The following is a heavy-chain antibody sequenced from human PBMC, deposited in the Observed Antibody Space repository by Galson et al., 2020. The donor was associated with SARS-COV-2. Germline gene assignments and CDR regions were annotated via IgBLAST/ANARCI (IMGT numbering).Heavy chain of an antibody. CDR2: IYNSRST. CDR1: GGSFSTYY. D-gene: IGHD3-10*01. J-gene: IGHJ4*02. Sequence: ASETLSLTCSVSGGSFSTYYWTWIRQPPGKGLEWVGYIYNSRSTTYNPSLRGRVTISLDTSNNQFSLELSSVTAADTAVYYCARESIGMVRGVLTRVFDHWGQGTLVTVSS. V-gene: IGHV4-59*12. CDR3: ARESIGMVRGVLTRVFDH.